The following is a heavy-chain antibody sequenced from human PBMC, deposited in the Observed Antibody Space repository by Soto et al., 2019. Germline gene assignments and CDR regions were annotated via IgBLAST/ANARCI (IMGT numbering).Heavy chain of an antibody. Sequence: GGSLRLSCAASGFTFSTYAMSWVRQAPGKGLEWVSTISGSGGSAYYADSVKGRFTISRDNSKNSLYLQMNSLRTEDTALYYCAKDLDYYGSGSYRRVGINYYGMDVWGQGTTVTVSS. J-gene: IGHJ6*02. D-gene: IGHD3-10*01. V-gene: IGHV3-23*01. CDR3: AKDLDYYGSGSYRRVGINYYGMDV. CDR2: ISGSGGSA. CDR1: GFTFSTYA.